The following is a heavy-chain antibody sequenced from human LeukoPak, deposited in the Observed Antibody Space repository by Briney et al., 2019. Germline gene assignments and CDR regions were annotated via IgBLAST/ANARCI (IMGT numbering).Heavy chain of an antibody. D-gene: IGHD6-13*01. CDR2: INPNSGGT. Sequence: ASVKVSCKASGYTFSGSNMYWVRQAPGQGLEWMGWINPNSGGTNYAQKFQGRVTMTRDTSISTAYMELNRLRSDDTAVYYCARGDGSSWFEYWGQGTLVTVSS. CDR3: ARGDGSSWFEY. CDR1: GYTFSGSN. V-gene: IGHV1-2*02. J-gene: IGHJ4*02.